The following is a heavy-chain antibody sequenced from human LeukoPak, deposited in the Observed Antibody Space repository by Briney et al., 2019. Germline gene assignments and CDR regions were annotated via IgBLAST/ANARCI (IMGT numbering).Heavy chain of an antibody. CDR2: VSGGGGST. D-gene: IGHD3-10*02. CDR1: GFTFSSYA. J-gene: IGHJ4*02. CDR3: ATYVRGDFDY. Sequence: PGGSLRLSCATSGFTFSSYAMSWVRQAPGKGLEWVSTVSGGGGSTRYADSVKGRFTISRDNSKNTLYLQMNSLRAEDTAVYYCATYVRGDFDYWGQGTLVTVSS. V-gene: IGHV3-23*01.